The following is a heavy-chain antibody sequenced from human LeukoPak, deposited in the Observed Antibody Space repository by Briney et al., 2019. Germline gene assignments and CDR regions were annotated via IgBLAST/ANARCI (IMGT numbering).Heavy chain of an antibody. V-gene: IGHV1-69*13. D-gene: IGHD4-23*01. J-gene: IGHJ5*02. Sequence: SVKVSCKASGGTFSSYAISWVRKAPGQGFKWMGGIIPIFGTANYAQKFQGRVTITADESTSTAYMELSSLRSEDTAVYYCARVGGGYWFDPWGQGTLVTVSS. CDR1: GGTFSSYA. CDR3: ARVGGGYWFDP. CDR2: IIPIFGTA.